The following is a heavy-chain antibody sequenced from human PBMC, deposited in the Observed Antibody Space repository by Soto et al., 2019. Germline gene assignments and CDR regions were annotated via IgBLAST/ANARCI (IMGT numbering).Heavy chain of an antibody. CDR2: IYSSGST. CDR3: ARENIALPSVGDLDF. Sequence: SVTLSLTCTVSGGAISLYYWSWIRQPAGRGPDWTGPIYSSGSTNNNPSLKSRDTMSVDMSKTPHYLEPNPVTAADTAVYYFARENIALPSVGDLDFWGQGTLVTLSS. V-gene: IGHV4-4*07. CDR1: GGAISLYY. D-gene: IGHD2-15*01. J-gene: IGHJ4*02.